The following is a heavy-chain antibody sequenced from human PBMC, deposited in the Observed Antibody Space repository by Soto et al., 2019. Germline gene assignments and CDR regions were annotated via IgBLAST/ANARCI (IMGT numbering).Heavy chain of an antibody. CDR1: GGSISSYY. D-gene: IGHD2-15*01. CDR2: IYYSGST. CDR3: ARNPLSGTAVDY. Sequence: PSETLSLTCTVSGGSISSYYWSWIRQPPGKGLEWIGYIYYSGSTNYNPSLKSRVTISVDTSKYQFSLKLSSVTAADTAVYYCARNPLSGTAVDYWGHGTLVTVSS. V-gene: IGHV4-59*01. J-gene: IGHJ4*01.